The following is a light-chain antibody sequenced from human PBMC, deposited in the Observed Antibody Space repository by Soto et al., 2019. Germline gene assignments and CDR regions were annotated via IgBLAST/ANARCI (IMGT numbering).Light chain of an antibody. Sequence: DIQMAQSPSTPSSSLGDRVTITCRASQSISNWLAWYQQKPGKDPKVLIYKASTLKSGVPSRFSGSGSGTDFTLTISSLQTEDFATYYCQQSYSTPWTFGQGTKVDI. V-gene: IGKV1-5*03. CDR2: KAS. J-gene: IGKJ1*01. CDR1: QSISNW. CDR3: QQSYSTPWT.